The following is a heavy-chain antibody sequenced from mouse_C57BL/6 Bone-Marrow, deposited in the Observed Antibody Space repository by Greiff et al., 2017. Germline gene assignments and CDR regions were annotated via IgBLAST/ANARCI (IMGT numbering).Heavy chain of an antibody. D-gene: IGHD4-1*01. V-gene: IGHV5-17*01. CDR3: AKALGYYAMDY. CDR1: GFTFSDYG. J-gene: IGHJ4*01. Sequence: EVMLVESEGGLVKPGGSLKLSCAASGFTFSDYGMHWVRQAPEKGLEWVAYISSGSSTIYYADTVKGRFTISRDNAKTTLFLQMTSLRSEDTAMYYCAKALGYYAMDYWGQGTSVTVSS. CDR2: ISSGSSTI.